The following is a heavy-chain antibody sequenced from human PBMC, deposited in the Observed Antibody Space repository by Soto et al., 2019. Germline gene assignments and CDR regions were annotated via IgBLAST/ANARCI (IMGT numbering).Heavy chain of an antibody. Sequence: PGGSLRLSCAASGFTFRTYSMNWVRQAPGKGLEWVSSISSSSSYIYYADSVKGRFTISRDNAKNSLYLQMNSLRAEDTAVYYCARAPSRYNWFDPWGQGTLVTVSS. CDR2: ISSSSSYI. J-gene: IGHJ5*02. V-gene: IGHV3-21*01. CDR1: GFTFRTYS. CDR3: ARAPSRYNWFDP. D-gene: IGHD6-13*01.